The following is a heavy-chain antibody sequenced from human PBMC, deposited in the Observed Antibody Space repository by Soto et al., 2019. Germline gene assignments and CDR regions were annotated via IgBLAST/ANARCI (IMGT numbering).Heavy chain of an antibody. CDR3: ARDTREITRVRGVIPYYIYHMDV. CDR2: NIPAFGTP. CDR1: GGTFNNYA. D-gene: IGHD3-10*01. V-gene: IGHV1-69*01. Sequence: QVQLAQSGAEVKKRGSSVKVSCRVSGGTFNNYAISWVRQAPGEGLEWMGGNIPAFGTPKYAQRFQDRVTISADVDAATAYMELTSLRSDETAVYYCARDTREITRVRGVIPYYIYHMDVWGPGTTVAVSS. J-gene: IGHJ6*02.